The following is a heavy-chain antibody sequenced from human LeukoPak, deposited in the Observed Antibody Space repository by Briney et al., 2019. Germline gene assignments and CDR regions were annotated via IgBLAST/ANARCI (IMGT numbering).Heavy chain of an antibody. D-gene: IGHD3-22*01. V-gene: IGHV5-51*01. CDR1: GYRFTNCW. CDR3: AIPYYDSTGYSLPQAFDI. Sequence: GESLKISCKVSGYRFTNCWIGWVRQMPGRGLEWMGIMYPGDSDTWYSPSFEGQVTISADRSISTAYLQWSSLKASDTAMYYCAIPYYDSTGYSLPQAFDIWGQGTMVTASS. CDR2: MYPGDSDT. J-gene: IGHJ3*02.